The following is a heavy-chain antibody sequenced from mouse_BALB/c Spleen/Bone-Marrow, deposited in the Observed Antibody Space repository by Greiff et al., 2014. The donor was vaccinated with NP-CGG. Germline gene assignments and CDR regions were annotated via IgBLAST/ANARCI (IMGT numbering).Heavy chain of an antibody. J-gene: IGHJ3*01. CDR1: GYTFTDYA. CDR2: ISTYSGNT. D-gene: IGHD2-2*01. CDR3: ARSGYGYDWFAY. Sequence: QVQLKQSGPELVRPGVSVKISCKGSGYTFTDYAMHWVKQSHAKSLEWIGVISTYSGNTNYNQKFKGKATMTVDKSPSTAYMELARLTSEDSAIYYCARSGYGYDWFAYWGQGTLVTVSA. V-gene: IGHV1-67*01.